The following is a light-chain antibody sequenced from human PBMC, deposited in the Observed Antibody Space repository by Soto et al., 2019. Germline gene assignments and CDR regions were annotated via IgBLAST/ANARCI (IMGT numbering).Light chain of an antibody. Sequence: QSALTQPPSVSGSPGQSVTISCTGTSSDVGGYNYVSWYQQHPGRAPKLIIHDVTERPSGVPDRFSGSKSGNTASLTISGLQAEDEADYYCCPYAGSYTFGVLGGGTKLTVL. V-gene: IGLV2-11*01. CDR1: SSDVGGYNY. CDR3: CPYAGSYTFGV. J-gene: IGLJ3*02. CDR2: DVT.